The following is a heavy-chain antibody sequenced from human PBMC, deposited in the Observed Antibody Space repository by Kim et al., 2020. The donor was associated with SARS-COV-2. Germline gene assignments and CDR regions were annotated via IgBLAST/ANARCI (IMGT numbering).Heavy chain of an antibody. Sequence: GGSLRLSCAASGFTFSNAWMSWVRQAPGKGLEWVGRIKSKTDGGTTDYAAPVKGRFTISRDDSKNTLYLQMNSLKTEDTAVYYCTYCGGDCYTGDYFQHWGQGPLVTVSS. CDR1: GFTFSNAW. D-gene: IGHD2-21*02. J-gene: IGHJ1*01. CDR3: TYCGGDCYTGDYFQH. V-gene: IGHV3-15*01. CDR2: IKSKTDGGTT.